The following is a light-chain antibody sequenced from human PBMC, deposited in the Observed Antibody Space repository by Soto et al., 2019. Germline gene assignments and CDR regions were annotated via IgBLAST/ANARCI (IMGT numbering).Light chain of an antibody. J-gene: IGKJ4*01. CDR3: QQYNNWPLT. CDR1: QSVSSSY. CDR2: GAS. V-gene: IGKV3-20*01. Sequence: EIVLTQSPGTLSLSPGERATLSCRASQSVSSSYLAWYQQKPGQAPRLLIYGASIRATGIPDRFSGSGSGTDFTLTISRLEPEDFAVYYCQQYNNWPLTFGGGTKVDIK.